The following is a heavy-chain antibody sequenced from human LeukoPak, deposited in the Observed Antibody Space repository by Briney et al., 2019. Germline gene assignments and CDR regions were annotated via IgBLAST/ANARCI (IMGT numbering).Heavy chain of an antibody. Sequence: GGSLRLSCAASGFTFSGYSMNWVRQAPGKGLEWVSSISSSSSYIYYADSVKGRFTISRDNAKNSLYLQMNSLRAEDTAVYYCARDGVPAATNYYYYYYMDVCGKGTTVTVSS. J-gene: IGHJ6*03. CDR3: ARDGVPAATNYYYYYYMDV. CDR2: ISSSSSYI. CDR1: GFTFSGYS. D-gene: IGHD2-2*01. V-gene: IGHV3-21*01.